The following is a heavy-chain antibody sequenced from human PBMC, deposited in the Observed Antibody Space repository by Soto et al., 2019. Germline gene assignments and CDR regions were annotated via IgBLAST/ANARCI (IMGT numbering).Heavy chain of an antibody. D-gene: IGHD4-17*01. CDR1: GGSISSYY. CDR2: IYYSGST. CDR3: ARDGADYGGNSGHDY. V-gene: IGHV4-59*01. J-gene: IGHJ4*02. Sequence: PSETLSLTCTVSGGSISSYYWSWIRQPPGKGLEWIGYIYYSGSTNYNPSLKSRVTISVDTSKNQFSLKLSSVTAADTAVYYCARDGADYGGNSGHDYWGQGPLVTVSS.